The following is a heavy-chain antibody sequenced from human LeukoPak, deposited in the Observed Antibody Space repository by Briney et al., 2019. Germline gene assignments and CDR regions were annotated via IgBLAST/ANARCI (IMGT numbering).Heavy chain of an antibody. CDR2: MYYSGST. CDR3: ARHGFRESPSYYYYGLDV. Sequence: PSETLSLTCTVSGGSISSSNYYWGWIRQPPGKGLEWIGSMYYSGSTYCNPSLKSRVTISVDTSKTQISLKLSSVTAADTAIYYCARHGFRESPSYYYYGLDVWGQGTTVTVSS. V-gene: IGHV4-39*01. CDR1: GGSISSSNYY. D-gene: IGHD3-10*01. J-gene: IGHJ6*02.